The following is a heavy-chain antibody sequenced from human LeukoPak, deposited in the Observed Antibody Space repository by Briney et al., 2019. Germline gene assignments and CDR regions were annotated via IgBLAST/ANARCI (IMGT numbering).Heavy chain of an antibody. Sequence: ASVKVSCKASGGTFSSYAISWVRQATGQGLEWMGWMNPNSGNTGYAQKFQGRVTMTRNTSISTAYMELSSLRSEDTAVYYCARGGRRSPRRAGVWSGYYSPYYYYYMDVWGKGTTVTVSS. J-gene: IGHJ6*03. CDR3: ARGGRRSPRRAGVWSGYYSPYYYYYMDV. CDR2: MNPNSGNT. D-gene: IGHD3-3*01. V-gene: IGHV1-8*02. CDR1: GGTFSSYA.